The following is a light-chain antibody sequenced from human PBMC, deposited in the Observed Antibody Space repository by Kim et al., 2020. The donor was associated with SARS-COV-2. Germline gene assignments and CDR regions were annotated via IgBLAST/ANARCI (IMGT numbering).Light chain of an antibody. J-gene: IGKJ2*01. CDR3: QQSYSTPPFT. CDR2: TAS. CDR1: QSISSY. V-gene: IGKV1-39*01. Sequence: ASVGDRVTITCRASQSISSYLNWYQQKPGKAPKLLIYTASNLQSGVPSRFSGSGSGTDFILTISSLQPEDFATYYCQQSYSTPPFTFGQGTKLEI.